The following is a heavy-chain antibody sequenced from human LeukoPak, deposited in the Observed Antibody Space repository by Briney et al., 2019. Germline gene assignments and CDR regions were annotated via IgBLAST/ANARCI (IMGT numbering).Heavy chain of an antibody. V-gene: IGHV3-20*04. J-gene: IGHJ1*01. CDR1: GFTFDDYG. D-gene: IGHD2-2*01. CDR3: ASLEYFSSTICYTGDFQH. CDR2: INWNGGST. Sequence: GGSLRLSCAVSGFTFDDYGMSWVRQAPGKGLEWVSGINWNGGSTGYADSVKGRFTISRDNAKNSLYLQMNSLIAEDTALCYCASLEYFSSTICYTGDFQHLGQGTLVTVPS.